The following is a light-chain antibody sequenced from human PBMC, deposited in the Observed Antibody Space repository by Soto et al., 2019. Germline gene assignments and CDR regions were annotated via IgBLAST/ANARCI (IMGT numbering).Light chain of an antibody. CDR1: QSVSSN. CDR2: GAS. J-gene: IGKJ1*01. V-gene: IGKV3-15*01. Sequence: EIVLTQSQATLSVSPGERGTLSCRASQSVSSNLAGYQQKPGQAPRLLMYGASTRATGLPARFSGSGSGTEFTITISSMQSGDFAVYYCEQYNKSPRTFGQGTKVEIK. CDR3: EQYNKSPRT.